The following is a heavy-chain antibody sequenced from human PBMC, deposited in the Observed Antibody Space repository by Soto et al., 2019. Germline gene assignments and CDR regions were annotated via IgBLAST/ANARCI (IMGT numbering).Heavy chain of an antibody. CDR2: IYYSGST. V-gene: IGHV4-39*01. Sequence: PSETLSLTCTVSGGSISSSSYYWGWIRQPPGKGLEWIGSIYYSGSTYYNPSLKSRVTISVDTSKNQFSLKLSSVTAADTAVYYCARALWDIVLMVYARGPFDYWGQGTLVTVSS. CDR1: GGSISSSSYY. J-gene: IGHJ4*02. CDR3: ARALWDIVLMVYARGPFDY. D-gene: IGHD2-8*01.